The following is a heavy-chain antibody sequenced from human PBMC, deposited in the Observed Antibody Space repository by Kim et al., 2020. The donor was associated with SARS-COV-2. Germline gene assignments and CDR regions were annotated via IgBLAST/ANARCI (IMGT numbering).Heavy chain of an antibody. CDR2: YYSGST. J-gene: IGHJ2*01. V-gene: IGHV4-59*08. Sequence: YYSGSTNYNPPLKSRVTISVDTSKNQFALKLSSVTAADAAVYYCARGFDLWGRGTLVTVSS. CDR3: ARGFDL.